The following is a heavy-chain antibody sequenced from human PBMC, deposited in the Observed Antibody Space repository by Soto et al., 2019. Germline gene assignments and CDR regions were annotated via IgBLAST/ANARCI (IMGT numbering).Heavy chain of an antibody. Sequence: GGSLRLSCTASGFTFGDYAMSWFRQAPGKGLEWVGFIRSKAYGGTTEYAASVKGRFTISRDDSKSIAYLQMNSLKTEDTAVYYCTRVGYFDWLPFDYWGQGTLVTVSS. CDR1: GFTFGDYA. CDR2: IRSKAYGGTT. J-gene: IGHJ4*02. D-gene: IGHD3-9*01. V-gene: IGHV3-49*03. CDR3: TRVGYFDWLPFDY.